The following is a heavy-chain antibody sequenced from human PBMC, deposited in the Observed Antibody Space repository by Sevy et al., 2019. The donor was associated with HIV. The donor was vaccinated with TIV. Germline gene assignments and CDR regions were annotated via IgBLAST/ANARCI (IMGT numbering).Heavy chain of an antibody. Sequence: GGSLRLSCVASGFAFSGYGMHWVRQAPGKGLEWVSFIWYDGNNQHYADSVRGRFTISRDNSKNTLYLQLSSLRAEDTAVYYCASDPRIFNDYLLTYFDYWGQGVLVTVSS. CDR3: ASDPRIFNDYLLTYFDY. CDR2: IWYDGNNQ. V-gene: IGHV3-33*01. CDR1: GFAFSGYG. J-gene: IGHJ4*02. D-gene: IGHD4-17*01.